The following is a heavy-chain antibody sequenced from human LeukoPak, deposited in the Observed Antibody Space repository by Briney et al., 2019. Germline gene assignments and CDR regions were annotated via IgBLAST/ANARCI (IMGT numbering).Heavy chain of an antibody. D-gene: IGHD5-12*01. Sequence: SVKLSCKASGGTFSSYAISWVRQAPGQGLEWMGGIIPIFGTANYAQKFQGRVTITADKSTSTAYMALSSLRSEDTAVYYCARLRNDAFDIWGQGTMVTVSS. CDR1: GGTFSSYA. J-gene: IGHJ3*02. CDR2: IIPIFGTA. CDR3: ARLRNDAFDI. V-gene: IGHV1-69*06.